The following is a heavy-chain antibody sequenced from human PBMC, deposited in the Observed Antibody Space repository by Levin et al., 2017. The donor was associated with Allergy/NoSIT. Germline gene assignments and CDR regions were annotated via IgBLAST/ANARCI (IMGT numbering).Heavy chain of an antibody. V-gene: IGHV4-31*03. CDR3: ARVRRTYYYDSSGYSSLFDY. Sequence: SQTLSLPCTVSGGSIRSGGYYWSWIRQHPGKGLEWIGYIYYSGSTYYNPSLKSRVTISVDTSKNQFSLKLSSVTAADTAVYYCARVRRTYYYDSSGYSSLFDYWGQGTLVTVSS. J-gene: IGHJ4*02. D-gene: IGHD3-22*01. CDR2: IYYSGST. CDR1: GGSIRSGGYY.